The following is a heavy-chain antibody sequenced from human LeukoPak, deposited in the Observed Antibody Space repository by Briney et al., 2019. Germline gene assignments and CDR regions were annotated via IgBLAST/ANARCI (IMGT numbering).Heavy chain of an antibody. V-gene: IGHV3-21*06. CDR1: GFTFSSYA. CDR2: IIKNTNNI. D-gene: IGHD2-15*01. J-gene: IGHJ4*02. Sequence: PGGSLRLSCAASGFTFSSYAMNWVRQAPGKGLEWVSSIIKNTNNIYYADSVKGRFTISRDNAKNSLYLQMNSLRAEDTAVYYCAREALGYCSGSSCYTDYWGQGTLVTVSS. CDR3: AREALGYCSGSSCYTDY.